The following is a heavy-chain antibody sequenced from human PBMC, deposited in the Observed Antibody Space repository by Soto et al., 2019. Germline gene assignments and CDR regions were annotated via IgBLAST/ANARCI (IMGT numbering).Heavy chain of an antibody. Sequence: SETLSLTCTVSGGSISSSSYYWGWIRQPPGKGLEWIGSIYYSGSTYYNPSLKSRVTISVDTSKNQFSLKLSSVTAADTAVYYCARQRYYDILTGYKYYFDYWGQGTLVTVSS. D-gene: IGHD3-9*01. J-gene: IGHJ4*02. CDR3: ARQRYYDILTGYKYYFDY. V-gene: IGHV4-39*01. CDR2: IYYSGST. CDR1: GGSISSSSYY.